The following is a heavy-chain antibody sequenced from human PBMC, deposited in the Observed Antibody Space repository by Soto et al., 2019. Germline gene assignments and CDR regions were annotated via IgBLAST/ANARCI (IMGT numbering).Heavy chain of an antibody. CDR2: ISAYNGNT. J-gene: IGHJ6*03. V-gene: IGHV1-18*01. D-gene: IGHD2-2*01. CDR1: GYTFTSYG. CDR3: ARASRDQVVVPVIHPYYYMDV. Sequence: GASVKVSCKASGYTFTSYGISWVRQAPGQGLEWMGWISAYNGNTNYAQKLQGRVTMTTDTSTSTAYMELRSLRSDDTAVYYCARASRDQVVVPVIHPYYYMDVWGKGTTVTVS.